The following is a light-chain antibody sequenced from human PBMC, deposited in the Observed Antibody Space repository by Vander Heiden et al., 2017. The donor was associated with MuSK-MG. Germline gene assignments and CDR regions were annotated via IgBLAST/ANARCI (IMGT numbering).Light chain of an antibody. CDR3: QSYDSSNHAVV. CDR1: SGSIASNY. CDR2: EDN. Sequence: NFMLTQPHSGSESPGKTVTISCTGSSGSIASNYVQWYQQRPGSAPTTVIYEDNQRPSGVPDRFSGSIDSSSNSASLTISGLKTEDEADYYCQSYDSSNHAVVFGGGTKLTVL. V-gene: IGLV6-57*02. J-gene: IGLJ2*01.